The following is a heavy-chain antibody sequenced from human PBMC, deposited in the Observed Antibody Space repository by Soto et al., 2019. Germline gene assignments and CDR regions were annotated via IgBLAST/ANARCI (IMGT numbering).Heavy chain of an antibody. J-gene: IGHJ4*02. CDR3: ARDPVIPYGDFPIDH. CDR1: GFTFRAMA. Sequence: QVQLVESGGGVVQPGRSLTLSCAASGFTFRAMAMHWVRQAPGKGLEWVAVIWYDGSERYYGDSFKGRFTISRDNSDDPVYLRMSSLIVEDTAIYYGARDPVIPYGDFPIDHWGQGTLVTVSS. CDR2: IWYDGSER. D-gene: IGHD2-21*02. V-gene: IGHV3-33*01.